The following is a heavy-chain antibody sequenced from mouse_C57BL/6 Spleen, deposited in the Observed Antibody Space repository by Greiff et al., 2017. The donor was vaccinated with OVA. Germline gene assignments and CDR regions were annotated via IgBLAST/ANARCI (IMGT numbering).Heavy chain of an antibody. CDR1: GFNIKDDY. D-gene: IGHD1-1*01. CDR3: TTGYYYGSSYFAY. CDR2: IDPENGDT. Sequence: VQLKESGAELVRPGASVKLSCTASGFNIKDDYMHWVKQRPEQGLEWIGWIDPENGDTEYASKFQGKATITADTSSNTAYLQLSSLTSEDTAVYYCTTGYYYGSSYFAYWGQGTLVTVSA. J-gene: IGHJ3*01. V-gene: IGHV14-4*01.